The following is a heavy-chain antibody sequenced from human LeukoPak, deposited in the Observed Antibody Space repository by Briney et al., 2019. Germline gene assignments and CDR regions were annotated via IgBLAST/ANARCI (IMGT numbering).Heavy chain of an antibody. CDR3: ARVLRYFDWLPTPGAFDI. CDR2: IYYSGST. J-gene: IGHJ3*02. CDR1: GGSISGYY. V-gene: IGHV4-59*01. Sequence: SETLSLTCTVSGGSISGYYWNWIRQPPGKGLEWIGFIYYSGSTNYNPSLKSRVTISVDTSKNQFSLKLSSMTAADTAVYYCARVLRYFDWLPTPGAFDIWGQGTMVTVSS. D-gene: IGHD3-9*01.